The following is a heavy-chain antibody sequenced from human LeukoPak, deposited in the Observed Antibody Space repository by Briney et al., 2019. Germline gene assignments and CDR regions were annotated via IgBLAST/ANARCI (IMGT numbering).Heavy chain of an antibody. V-gene: IGHV3-23*01. J-gene: IGHJ4*02. CDR2: ISGSGGST. CDR3: AKCVGGSCYVLNY. CDR1: GFTVSSNY. Sequence: GGSLRLSCAASGFTVSSNYMSWVRQAPGKGLEWVSAISGSGGSTYYADSVKGRFTISRDNSKNTLYLQMNSLRAEDTAVYYCAKCVGGSCYVLNYWGQGTLVTVSS. D-gene: IGHD2-15*01.